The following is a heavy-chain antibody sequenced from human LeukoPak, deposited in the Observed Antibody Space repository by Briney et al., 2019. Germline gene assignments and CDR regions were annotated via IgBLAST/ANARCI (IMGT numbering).Heavy chain of an antibody. Sequence: PGGSLRLSCAASGFTFSDYYMSWIRQAPGKGLEWVSYISSSGSTIYYADSVKGRFTISRDNAKNSLYLQMNSLRAEDTAVYYCAGAPNIAAAGQVDYWGQGTLVTVSS. CDR2: ISSSGSTI. CDR1: GFTFSDYY. J-gene: IGHJ4*02. CDR3: AGAPNIAAAGQVDY. V-gene: IGHV3-11*01. D-gene: IGHD6-13*01.